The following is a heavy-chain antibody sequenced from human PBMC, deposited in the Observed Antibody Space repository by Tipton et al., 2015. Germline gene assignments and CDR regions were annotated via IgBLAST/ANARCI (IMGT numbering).Heavy chain of an antibody. D-gene: IGHD3-16*01. V-gene: IGHV4-61*03. CDR2: IYYTGSS. CDR1: GDSVSSTIYY. CDR3: AGGVPYEYVRGNFRSNKWFDP. J-gene: IGHJ5*02. Sequence: PGLVKPSETLSLTCTVSGDSVSSTIYYWNWIRQPPGKGLEWIGSIYYTGSSNYNPSLKSRVTISVDTSKKHFSLRLSSVTAADTAVYYCAGGVPYEYVRGNFRSNKWFDPWGQGTLVTVSS.